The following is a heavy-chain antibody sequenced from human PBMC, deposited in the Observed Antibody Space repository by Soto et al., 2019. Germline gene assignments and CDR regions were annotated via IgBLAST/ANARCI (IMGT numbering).Heavy chain of an antibody. CDR1: GVMFANYA. V-gene: IGHV3-23*01. Sequence: EVQLLESGGGLVQPGGSLRLSCAASGVMFANYAMGWVRQAPGKGLEWVSAITGSGGGTYYADSVKGRFTVSRDNSKNTLYLQMHSLRAEDAAIFYCAKWDTPGIISPTVGGNYYYYDIDVWGQGTRVTVSS. J-gene: IGHJ6*02. CDR3: AKWDTPGIISPTVGGNYYYYDIDV. D-gene: IGHD5-18*01. CDR2: ITGSGGGT.